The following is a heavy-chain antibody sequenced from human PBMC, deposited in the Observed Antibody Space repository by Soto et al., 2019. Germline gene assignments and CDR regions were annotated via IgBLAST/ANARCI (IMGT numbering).Heavy chain of an antibody. Sequence: GGSLRLSCAASGFTFSNYGMHWVRQAPCKGLEWVAIIWHDGNNKYYADSVGGRFIISRDNSKNRLYLQMNSLRAEDTAVYYCASDLVGASDSYGLDVWGQGTPVTVSS. D-gene: IGHD1-26*01. V-gene: IGHV3-33*01. CDR2: IWHDGNNK. CDR3: ASDLVGASDSYGLDV. J-gene: IGHJ6*02. CDR1: GFTFSNYG.